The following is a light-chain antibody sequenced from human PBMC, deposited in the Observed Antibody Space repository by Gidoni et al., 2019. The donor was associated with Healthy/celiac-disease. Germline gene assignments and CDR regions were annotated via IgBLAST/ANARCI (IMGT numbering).Light chain of an antibody. J-gene: IGKJ3*01. V-gene: IGKV1-33*01. CDR1: QDISNY. CDR2: DAS. CDR3: QQYDNLPLT. Sequence: DIQMTQSPSSLSASAGDRVTITCQASQDISNYLNWYQQKPGKAPKLLIYDASNLETGVPSRFSGSGSGTDFTFTISSLQPEDIATYYCQQYDNLPLTFGPWDQSGYQT.